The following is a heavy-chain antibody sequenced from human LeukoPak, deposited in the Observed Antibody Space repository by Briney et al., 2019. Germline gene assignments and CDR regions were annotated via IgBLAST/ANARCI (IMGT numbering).Heavy chain of an antibody. CDR3: AKGITMIVVVKVAFDI. D-gene: IGHD3-22*01. J-gene: IGHJ3*02. V-gene: IGHV3-23*01. CDR1: GFTFSSYA. CDR2: ISGSGGST. Sequence: PGRSLRLSCAASGFTFSSYAMSWVRQAPGKGLEWVSAISGSGGSTYYADSVKGRFTISRDNSKNTLYLQMNSLRAEDTAVYYCAKGITMIVVVKVAFDIWGRGTMVTVSS.